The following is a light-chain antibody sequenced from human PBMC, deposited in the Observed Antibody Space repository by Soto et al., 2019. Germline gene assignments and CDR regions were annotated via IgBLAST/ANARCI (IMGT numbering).Light chain of an antibody. CDR3: ISYTTSSTWV. V-gene: IGLV2-14*01. CDR1: SSDVGAYNY. J-gene: IGLJ3*02. CDR2: EVS. Sequence: QSVLTQPASVSGSPGQSITISCTGSSSDVGAYNYVSWYQQEPGKAPKVMIYEVSNRPSGVSKRFSGSKSGNTASLTISGLQAADEADYYCISYTTSSTWVLGGGTKVTVL.